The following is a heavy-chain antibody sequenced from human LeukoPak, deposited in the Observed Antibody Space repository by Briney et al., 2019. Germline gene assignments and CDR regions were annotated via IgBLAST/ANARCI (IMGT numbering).Heavy chain of an antibody. D-gene: IGHD2-2*02. CDR2: ISSSSSYI. Sequence: GGSLRLSCAASGFTFSSYSMNSVRQAPGKGLEWVSSISSSSSYIDYADSVKGRFTISRENAKNSLYLQMNSLRAEDTAVYYCAREGYQLLYAYYYYYMAVWGKGTTVTVPS. CDR1: GFTFSSYS. V-gene: IGHV3-21*01. CDR3: AREGYQLLYAYYYYYMAV. J-gene: IGHJ6*03.